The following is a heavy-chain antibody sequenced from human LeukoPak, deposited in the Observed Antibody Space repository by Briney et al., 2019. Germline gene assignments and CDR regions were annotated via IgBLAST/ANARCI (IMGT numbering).Heavy chain of an antibody. CDR2: ISSSSSYI. V-gene: IGHV3-21*01. Sequence: GGSLRLSCAASGFTFSSYSMNWVRQAPGKGLEWVSSISSSSSYIYYADSVKGRFTISRDNAKNSLYLQMNSLRAEDTAVYYCARGWFGEQTPDYWGQGTLVTVSS. J-gene: IGHJ4*02. CDR3: ARGWFGEQTPDY. D-gene: IGHD3-10*01. CDR1: GFTFSSYS.